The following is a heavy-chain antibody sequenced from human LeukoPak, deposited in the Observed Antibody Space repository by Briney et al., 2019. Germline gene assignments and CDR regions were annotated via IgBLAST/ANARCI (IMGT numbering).Heavy chain of an antibody. J-gene: IGHJ4*02. CDR2: FDPEDGET. Sequence: GASVKVSCKASGGTFSSYAISWVRQAPGKGLEWMGGFDPEDGETIYAQKFQGRVTMTEDTSTDTAYMELSSLRSEDTAVYYCARGPPNWGYDYWGPGTLVTVSS. CDR3: ARGPPNWGYDY. D-gene: IGHD7-27*01. CDR1: GGTFSSYA. V-gene: IGHV1-24*01.